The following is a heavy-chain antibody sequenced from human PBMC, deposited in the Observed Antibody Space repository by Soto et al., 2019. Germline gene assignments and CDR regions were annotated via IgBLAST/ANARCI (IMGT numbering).Heavy chain of an antibody. J-gene: IGHJ4*02. CDR2: IIPIFGTP. V-gene: IGHV1-69*01. CDR1: GGPFSSYG. CDR3: ARDGTIQMANFDF. D-gene: IGHD1-1*01. Sequence: QVLLMQSGAEVQKPGSSVKVSCTSSGGPFSSYGISWVRLVPGQGLEWLGGIIPIFGTPSYARKFQDRLTISADESTTTAYMELSSLTSEETAMYFCARDGTIQMANFDFWGQGTQVTVSS.